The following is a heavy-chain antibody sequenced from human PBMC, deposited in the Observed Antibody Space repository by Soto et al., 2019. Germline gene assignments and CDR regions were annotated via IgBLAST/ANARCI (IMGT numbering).Heavy chain of an antibody. V-gene: IGHV5-51*04. Sequence: RQVPGKGLEWMGNIYPFDSDTRYSPPFQGQDTNSADKPINTAYLPWSSLRASDTAIYCCARLSTSPSKDLSYSYFSIDLWGLGTTVTVSS. CDR2: IYPFDSDT. CDR3: ARLSTSPSKDLSYSYFSIDL. D-gene: IGHD2-15*01. J-gene: IGHJ6*02.